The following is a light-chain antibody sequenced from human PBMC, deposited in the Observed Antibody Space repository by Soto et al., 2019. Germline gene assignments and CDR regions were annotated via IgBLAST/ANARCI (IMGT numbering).Light chain of an antibody. Sequence: DIQMTQSPSSLSASVGDRVTITCRASQSISSYLNWYQQKPGKAPKLLIYAASSLQSGVASRFSGSGSGTDFTLAISSPPPEDFATYYSQQSYSTLVTFGRGNKVEIK. CDR2: AAS. CDR1: QSISSY. CDR3: QQSYSTLVT. V-gene: IGKV1-39*01. J-gene: IGKJ1*01.